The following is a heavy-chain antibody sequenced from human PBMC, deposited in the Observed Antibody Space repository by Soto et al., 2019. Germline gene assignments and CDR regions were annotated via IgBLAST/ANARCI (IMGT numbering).Heavy chain of an antibody. CDR1: GGTFSSYA. V-gene: IGHV1-69*13. D-gene: IGHD2-15*01. CDR3: ASGRTRYCSGGSCYPDY. J-gene: IGHJ4*02. CDR2: IIPIFGTA. Sequence: SVKVSCKASGGTFSSYAISWVRQAPGQGLEWMGGIIPIFGTANYAQKFQGRVTITADESTSTAYMELSSLRSEDTAVYYCASGRTRYCSGGSCYPDYWGQGTPVTVSS.